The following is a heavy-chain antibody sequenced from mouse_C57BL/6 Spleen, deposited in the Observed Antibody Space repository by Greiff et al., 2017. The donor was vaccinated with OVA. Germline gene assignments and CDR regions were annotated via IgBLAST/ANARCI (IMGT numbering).Heavy chain of an antibody. J-gene: IGHJ4*01. V-gene: IGHV8-12*01. D-gene: IGHD1-1*01. CDR2: IYWNDDK. CDR1: GFSLSSSGMG. Sequence: QVTLKESGPGLLQPSQTLSLTCSFSGFSLSSSGMGVGWIRQPSGQGLEWLAHIYWNDDKRYNPFLNSQLTISKDTSRNHVFLKITIVDTAHTATYSCARSASDYGSSASYAMDYWGQGTSVTVSS. CDR3: ARSASDYGSSASYAMDY.